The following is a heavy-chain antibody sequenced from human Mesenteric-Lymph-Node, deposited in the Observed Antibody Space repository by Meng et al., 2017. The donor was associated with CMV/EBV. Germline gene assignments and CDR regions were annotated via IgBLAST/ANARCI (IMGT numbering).Heavy chain of an antibody. CDR1: GFTLSGFS. Sequence: LTGAASGFTLSGFSMNWVRQAPGTGLEWVSSISISSSYIYYADSVRGRFTISRDNAKNSLYLQMNGRRAEDTAVYYCARSKDIILVPAARGFDSWGQGTLVTVSS. V-gene: IGHV3-21*01. J-gene: IGHJ4*02. CDR2: ISISSSYI. D-gene: IGHD2-2*01. CDR3: ARSKDIILVPAARGFDS.